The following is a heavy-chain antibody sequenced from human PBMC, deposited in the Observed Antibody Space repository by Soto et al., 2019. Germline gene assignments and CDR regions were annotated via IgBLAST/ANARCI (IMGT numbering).Heavy chain of an antibody. D-gene: IGHD2-2*01. CDR2: ISGSGGST. CDR1: GFTFSSYA. V-gene: IGHV3-23*01. CDR3: AKVRRQYCSSTSCSHRPNWFDP. Sequence: PGGSLRLSCPASGFTFSSYAMSWVRQAPGKGLEWVSAISGSGGSTYYADSVKGRFTISRDNSKNTLYLQMNSLRAEDTAVYYCAKVRRQYCSSTSCSHRPNWFDPWGQGTLVTVSS. J-gene: IGHJ5*02.